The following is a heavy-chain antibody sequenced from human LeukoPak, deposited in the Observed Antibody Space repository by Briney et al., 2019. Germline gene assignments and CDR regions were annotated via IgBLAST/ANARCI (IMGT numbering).Heavy chain of an antibody. J-gene: IGHJ4*02. CDR1: GFTFTSSA. CDR3: AKERSGIPAAANY. D-gene: IGHD6-13*01. CDR2: IVVGSGNT. Sequence: GASVKVSCKASGFTFTSSAVQWVRQARGQRLEWIGWIVVGSGNTNYAQKFQERVTITRDMSTSTAYMELSSLRSEDTAVYYCAKERSGIPAAANYWGQGTLVTVSS. V-gene: IGHV1-58*01.